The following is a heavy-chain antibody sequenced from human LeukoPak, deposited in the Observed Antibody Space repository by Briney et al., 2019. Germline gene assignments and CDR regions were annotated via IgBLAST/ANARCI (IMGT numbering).Heavy chain of an antibody. CDR2: INHSGST. CDR3: ASQLDYYDSSGFSDY. D-gene: IGHD3-22*01. CDR1: GGSFSGYY. Sequence: SETLSLTCAVYGGSFSGYYWSWIRQPPGKGLEWIGEINHSGSTNYNPSLKSRVTISVDTSKNQFSLKLSSVTAADTAVYYCASQLDYYDSSGFSDYWGQGTLVTVSS. V-gene: IGHV4-34*01. J-gene: IGHJ4*02.